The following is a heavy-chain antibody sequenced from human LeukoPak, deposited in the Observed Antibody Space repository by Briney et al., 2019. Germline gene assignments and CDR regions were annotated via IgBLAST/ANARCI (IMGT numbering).Heavy chain of an antibody. CDR3: ARDADYYGSGSYPGA. Sequence: PGGSLRLSCAASGFTFDDYGMRGFRQPPGKGLEWVSGINWNGGSTGYADSVKGRFTISRDNAKNSLYLQMNSLSAEDTALYHCARDADYYGSGSYPGAWGHGTLVTVSS. V-gene: IGHV3-20*01. J-gene: IGHJ5*01. CDR1: GFTFDDYG. D-gene: IGHD3-10*01. CDR2: INWNGGST.